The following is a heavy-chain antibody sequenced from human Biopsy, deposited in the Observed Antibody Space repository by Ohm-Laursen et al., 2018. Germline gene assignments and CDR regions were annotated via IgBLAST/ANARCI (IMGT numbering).Heavy chain of an antibody. CDR1: GGSVDDYF. CDR3: ARTPGVVVAGRFFDL. D-gene: IGHD6-19*01. CDR2: IYSTGRSS. J-gene: IGHJ2*01. Sequence: GTLSLTCSVSGGSVDDYFWNWIRQPAGKGLEWIGRIYSTGRSSAYHPSFQSRVTMSLDTSNKQFSLKLTSVTAADTAVYYCARTPGVVVAGRFFDLWGRGTLVTVSS. V-gene: IGHV4-4*07.